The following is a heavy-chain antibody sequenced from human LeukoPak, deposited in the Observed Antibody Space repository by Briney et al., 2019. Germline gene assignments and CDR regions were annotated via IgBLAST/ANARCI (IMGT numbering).Heavy chain of an antibody. D-gene: IGHD3-16*01. Sequence: GESLKISCKGSGYSFSSYWIAWVRQMPGKGLEWMGIIYPGDSDSKYSRSFQGQVTTSADKSINTSYLQWSSLKASDSAMYYCARRLGGADVFDIWGQGTMVTVSS. J-gene: IGHJ3*02. V-gene: IGHV5-51*01. CDR2: IYPGDSDS. CDR3: ARRLGGADVFDI. CDR1: GYSFSSYW.